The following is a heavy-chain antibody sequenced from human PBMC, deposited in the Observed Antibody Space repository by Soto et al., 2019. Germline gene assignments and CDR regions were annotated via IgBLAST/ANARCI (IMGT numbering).Heavy chain of an antibody. D-gene: IGHD4-17*01. CDR1: GGSISSGGYY. CDR3: ARSPEATVTAFDY. V-gene: IGHV4-31*03. Sequence: QVQLQESGPGLVKPSQTLPLTCTVSGGSISSGGYYWSWIRQHPGKGLEWFGYIYYSGSTYYNPSLRSRVSISVDTSKNQFSLKLSFVTAADTAVYYCARSPEATVTAFDYWGQGTLVTVSS. CDR2: IYYSGST. J-gene: IGHJ4*02.